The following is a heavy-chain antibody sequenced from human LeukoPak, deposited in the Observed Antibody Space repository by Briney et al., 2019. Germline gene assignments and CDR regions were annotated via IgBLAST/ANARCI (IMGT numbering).Heavy chain of an antibody. Sequence: GGSLRLSCAASGFTFSSYGMTWVRQAPGKGLEWVSDISGSGIRRDYEDSVKGRFTISRDNSKNTLFLQMNSLRAEDTAVYYCAKRSGGPSPFDYWGQGTLVTVSS. CDR2: ISGSGIRR. CDR3: AKRSGGPSPFDY. V-gene: IGHV3-23*01. J-gene: IGHJ4*02. CDR1: GFTFSSYG. D-gene: IGHD3-3*01.